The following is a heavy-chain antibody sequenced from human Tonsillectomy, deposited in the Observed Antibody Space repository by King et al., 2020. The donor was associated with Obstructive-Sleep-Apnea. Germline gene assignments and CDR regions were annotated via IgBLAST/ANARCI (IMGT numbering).Heavy chain of an antibody. CDR3: ARDLVTMVRGVIIIPPGAFDI. D-gene: IGHD3-10*01. CDR1: GGSISSYY. J-gene: IGHJ3*02. V-gene: IGHV4-59*01. Sequence: QLQESGPGLVKPSETLSLTCTVSGGSISSYYWSWIRQPPGKGLEWIGYIYYSGSTNYTPSLTSRVTISVDTSKNQFSLKLSSVTAADTAVDYCARDLVTMVRGVIIIPPGAFDIWGQGTMVTVSS. CDR2: IYYSGST.